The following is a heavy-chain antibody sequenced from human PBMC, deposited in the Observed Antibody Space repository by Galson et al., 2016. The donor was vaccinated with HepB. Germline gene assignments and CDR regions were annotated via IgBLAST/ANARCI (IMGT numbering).Heavy chain of an antibody. CDR3: TRGNLGTYATMAFDY. Sequence: ETLSLTCDVSGGSISSNYWWGWVRQSPEKGFEWIGEIYETGTANYNPPFTRRATISVDKSKNQISLRLDSLTAADTAVYYCTRGNLGTYATMAFDYWGQGSLVTVSS. CDR1: GGSISSNYW. D-gene: IGHD2-8*01. CDR2: IYETGTA. V-gene: IGHV4-4*02. J-gene: IGHJ4*02.